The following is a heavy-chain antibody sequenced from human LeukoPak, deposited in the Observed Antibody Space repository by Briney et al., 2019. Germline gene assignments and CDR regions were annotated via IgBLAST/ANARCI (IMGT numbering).Heavy chain of an antibody. CDR3: TRSLGYGFDY. Sequence: GGSLRLSCAASGFTFSSYGMSWVRQAPGKGLEWASAISGSGGSTYYADSVKGRFTISRDNSKNTLYLQMNSLKTEDTAVYYCTRSLGYGFDYWGQGTLVTVSS. D-gene: IGHD5-18*01. CDR1: GFTFSSYG. CDR2: ISGSGGST. V-gene: IGHV3-23*01. J-gene: IGHJ4*02.